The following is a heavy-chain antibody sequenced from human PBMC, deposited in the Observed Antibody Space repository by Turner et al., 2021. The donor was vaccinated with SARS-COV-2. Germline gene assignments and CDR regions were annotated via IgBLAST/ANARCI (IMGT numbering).Heavy chain of an antibody. J-gene: IGHJ6*02. D-gene: IGHD3-3*01. CDR1: GFTVSSNY. V-gene: IGHV3-53*01. CDR3: ARDLMEVGGMDV. CDR2: IYSGGST. Sequence: EVQLVESGGGLIQPGGYLRLSCAASGFTVSSNYMTWVRQAPGKGLEWVSVIYSGGSTYYADSVKGRFTISRDNSKNTLYLQMNSLRAEDTAVYYCARDLMEVGGMDVWGQGTTVTVSS.